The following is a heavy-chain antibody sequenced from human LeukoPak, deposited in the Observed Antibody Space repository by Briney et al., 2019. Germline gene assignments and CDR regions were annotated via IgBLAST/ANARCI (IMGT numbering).Heavy chain of an antibody. CDR3: AKGQSYYDSSGYTPGVDY. V-gene: IGHV3-9*01. J-gene: IGHJ4*02. D-gene: IGHD3-22*01. CDR1: GFTFDDYA. CDR2: ISWNSGSI. Sequence: GRSLRLSCAASGFTFDDYAMHWVRQAPGKGLEWVSGISWNSGSIGYADSVKGRFTISRDNAKNSLYLQMNSLRAEDTALYYCAKGQSYYDSSGYTPGVDYWSQGTLVTVSS.